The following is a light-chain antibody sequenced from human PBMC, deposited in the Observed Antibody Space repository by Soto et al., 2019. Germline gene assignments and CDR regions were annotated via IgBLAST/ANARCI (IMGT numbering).Light chain of an antibody. V-gene: IGLV1-44*01. CDR3: ATWDDSLNVPV. CDR1: SSNIGSNT. CDR2: ITD. Sequence: QSVLTQSPSASGTPGQRVTISCSGNSSNIGSNTVNWYQQLPGAAPKLLIWITDQRPSGVPDRFSGSKSGTSASLAINGLQSEDEADYYCATWDDSLNVPVFGEGTKLTVL. J-gene: IGLJ3*02.